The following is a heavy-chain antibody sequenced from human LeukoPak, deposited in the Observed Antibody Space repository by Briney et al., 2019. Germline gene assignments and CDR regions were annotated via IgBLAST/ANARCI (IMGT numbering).Heavy chain of an antibody. Sequence: GGSLRLSCAAPGFAFSDYGMHWVRQAPGRGLEWVSGISGGDDSANYGDSVKGRFTISRDRSKKTLFLQMHNLRVEDTAVYYCAKEMRYCSGGRCPWSHWGQGTLVSVS. V-gene: IGHV3-23*01. CDR3: AKEMRYCSGGRCPWSH. J-gene: IGHJ4*02. D-gene: IGHD2-15*01. CDR2: ISGGDDSA. CDR1: GFAFSDYG.